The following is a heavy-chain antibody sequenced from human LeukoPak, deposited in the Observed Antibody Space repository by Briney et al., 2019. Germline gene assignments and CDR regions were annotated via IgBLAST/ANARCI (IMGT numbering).Heavy chain of an antibody. J-gene: IGHJ4*02. CDR2: INPNSGGT. D-gene: IGHD3-22*01. CDR1: GYTFTGYY. CDR3: ARDQVGYYDSSGYYYDY. V-gene: IGHV1-2*06. Sequence: GASVKVSCKASGYTFTGYYMHWVRQAPGQGLEWMGRINPNSGGTNYAQKFQGRVTMTRDTSISTAYMELSSLRSDDTAVYYCARDQVGYYDSSGYYYDYWGQGTLVTVSS.